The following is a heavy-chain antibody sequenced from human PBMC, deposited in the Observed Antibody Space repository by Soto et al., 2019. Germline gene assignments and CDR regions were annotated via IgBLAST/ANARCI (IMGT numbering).Heavy chain of an antibody. V-gene: IGHV4-34*01. Sequence: QVQIQQWGAGLLKASETLSLTCAVYGGSFSGFYWSWIRQPPGKGLEWIGEINHSGSTNYNPSLKSRVTISADTSKNQFSLQLSSVTAADTAVYYCVSKLGSCTGGSCNWYFDLWGRGTLVTVSS. CDR1: GGSFSGFY. J-gene: IGHJ2*01. D-gene: IGHD2-15*01. CDR3: VSKLGSCTGGSCNWYFDL. CDR2: INHSGST.